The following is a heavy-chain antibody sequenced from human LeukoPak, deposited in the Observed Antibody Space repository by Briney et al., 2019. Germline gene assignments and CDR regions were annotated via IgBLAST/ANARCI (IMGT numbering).Heavy chain of an antibody. J-gene: IGHJ3*02. Sequence: PSETMSLTCTVSGGSISSSIYYWGWSRQPPGKWLEWIGSIYYSGITYYNPSLKSRVTISVDTSKNQFSLMLSSVTAADTAVYYCARTLTGAFDIWGQGTMVTVSS. D-gene: IGHD1-14*01. CDR1: GGSISSSIYY. CDR2: IYYSGIT. CDR3: ARTLTGAFDI. V-gene: IGHV4-39*01.